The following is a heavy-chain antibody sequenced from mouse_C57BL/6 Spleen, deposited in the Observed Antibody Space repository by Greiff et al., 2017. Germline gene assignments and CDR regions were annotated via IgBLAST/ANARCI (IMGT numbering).Heavy chain of an antibody. J-gene: IGHJ2*01. Sequence: EVKVVESGGGLVKPGGSLKLSCAASGFTFSDYGMHWVRQAPEKGLEWVAYISSGSSTIYSADTVKGRFTISRDNAKNTLFLQMTSLRSEDTAMYYGARFYDGYSSYYFDYWGQGTTLTVSS. D-gene: IGHD2-3*01. V-gene: IGHV5-17*01. CDR1: GFTFSDYG. CDR3: ARFYDGYSSYYFDY. CDR2: ISSGSSTI.